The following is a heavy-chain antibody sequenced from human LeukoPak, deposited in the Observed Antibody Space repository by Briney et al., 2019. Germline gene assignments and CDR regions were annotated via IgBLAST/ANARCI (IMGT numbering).Heavy chain of an antibody. CDR1: GGSISSGGYY. J-gene: IGHJ4*02. D-gene: IGHD3/OR15-3a*01. CDR3: ARQQGGTGYYYDY. V-gene: IGHV4-30-2*01. CDR2: IYHSGST. Sequence: SETLSLTCTVSGGSISSGGYYWSWIRQPPGKGLEWIGYIYHSGSTYYNPSLKSRVTISVDTSKNQFSLKLTSVTAADTAVYYRARQQGGTGYYYDYWGRGTPVTVSS.